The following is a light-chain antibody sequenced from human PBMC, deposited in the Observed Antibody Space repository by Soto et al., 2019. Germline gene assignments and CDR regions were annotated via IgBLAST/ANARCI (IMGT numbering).Light chain of an antibody. Sequence: EVVMTQSPATLSVSAGERATLSCRASQSVTTNLAWYQQKPGQVPRLLIYGASTRATGITARFSGSGSGTEFTLTIGSLQSEDFAVYYCQQFDSWPLTFGQGTRLEIK. CDR2: GAS. V-gene: IGKV3-15*01. J-gene: IGKJ5*01. CDR1: QSVTTN. CDR3: QQFDSWPLT.